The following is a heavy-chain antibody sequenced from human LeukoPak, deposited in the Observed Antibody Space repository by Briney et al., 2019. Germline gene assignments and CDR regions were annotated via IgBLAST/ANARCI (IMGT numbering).Heavy chain of an antibody. J-gene: IGHJ6*04. CDR1: GFTFSNYW. CDR2: INEDGSGR. V-gene: IGHV3-7*01. CDR3: ARDDGDV. Sequence: GGSLRLSCVSSGFTFSNYWMKWVRPAPGKGLEWVASINEDGSGRFSVGSVKDRITISRDNTRNSLDLQINSLTVEDTAIYYCARDDGDVWGTGTTVTVSS.